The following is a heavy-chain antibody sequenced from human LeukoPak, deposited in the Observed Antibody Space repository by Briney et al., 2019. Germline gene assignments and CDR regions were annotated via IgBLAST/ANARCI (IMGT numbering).Heavy chain of an antibody. D-gene: IGHD1-1*01. CDR1: GFTFSSYA. J-gene: IGHJ5*02. CDR2: ISYDGSNK. CDR3: ARDPYVEYNWFDP. Sequence: GGSLRLSCAASGFTFSSYAMHWVRQAPGKGREGVAVISYDGSNKYYADSVKGRFTISRDNSKNTLYLQMNSLRAEDTAVYYCARDPYVEYNWFDPWGQGTLVTVSS. V-gene: IGHV3-30-3*01.